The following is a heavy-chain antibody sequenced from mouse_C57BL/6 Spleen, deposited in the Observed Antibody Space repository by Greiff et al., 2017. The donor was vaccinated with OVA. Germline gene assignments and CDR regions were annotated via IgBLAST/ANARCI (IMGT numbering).Heavy chain of an antibody. CDR1: GFTFSDYY. D-gene: IGHD3-3*01. J-gene: IGHJ2*01. CDR3: ARDGDGGFDY. CDR2: INYDGSST. Sequence: EVMLVESEGGLVQPGSSMKLSCTASGFTFSDYYMAWVRQVPEKGLEWVANINYDGSSTYYLDSLKSRFIISRDNAKNILYLQMSSLKSEDTATYYCARDGDGGFDYWGQGTTLTVSS. V-gene: IGHV5-16*01.